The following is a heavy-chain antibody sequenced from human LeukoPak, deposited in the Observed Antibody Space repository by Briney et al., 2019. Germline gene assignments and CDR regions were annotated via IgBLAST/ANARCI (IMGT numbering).Heavy chain of an antibody. D-gene: IGHD4-23*01. CDR3: ARSRSGYGGKVVWFDP. V-gene: IGHV1-46*01. CDR1: GYTFTDFY. J-gene: IGHJ5*02. CDR2: INPSGGRT. Sequence: ASVKVSCKASGYTFTDFYVHWVRQAPGQGLEWMGMINPSGGRTTYAQKFQGRVTMTRDTSTSTVYMELSSLRSEDTAVYYCARSRSGYGGKVVWFDPWGQGTLVTVSS.